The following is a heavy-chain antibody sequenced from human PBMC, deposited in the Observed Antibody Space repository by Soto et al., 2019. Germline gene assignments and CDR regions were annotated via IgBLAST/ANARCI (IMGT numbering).Heavy chain of an antibody. CDR2: MNPNSGGR. CDR1: GYTFTSYD. J-gene: IGHJ4*02. D-gene: IGHD4-17*01. V-gene: IGHV1-8*01. CDR3: ARANGDFDY. Sequence: QVQLVQSGAEVKKPGASVKVSCKASGYTFTSYDINWVRQATGQGLEWMGWMNPNSGGRGYAQKFQGRVTMTRDTSKSSAYMELSSLRSEDTAMYYCARANGDFDYWGQGTLVTVSS.